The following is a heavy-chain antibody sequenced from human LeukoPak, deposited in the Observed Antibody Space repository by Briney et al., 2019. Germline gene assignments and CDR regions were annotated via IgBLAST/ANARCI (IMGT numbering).Heavy chain of an antibody. D-gene: IGHD5-24*01. Sequence: PSETLSLTCTVSGGSISSYYWSWIRQPPGKGLEWIGYIYYSGSTNYNPSLKSRVTISVDTSKNQFSLKLSSETAADTAVYYCAREDGYNLFDYWGQGTLVTVSS. J-gene: IGHJ4*02. CDR3: AREDGYNLFDY. V-gene: IGHV4-59*01. CDR2: IYYSGST. CDR1: GGSISSYY.